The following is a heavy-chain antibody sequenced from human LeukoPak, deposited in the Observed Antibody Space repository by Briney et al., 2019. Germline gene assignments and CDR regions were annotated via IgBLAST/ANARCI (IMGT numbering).Heavy chain of an antibody. CDR3: AKDLTLATRPDY. CDR2: IRQDGSQK. D-gene: IGHD2-15*01. J-gene: IGHJ4*02. V-gene: IGHV3-7*01. Sequence: GGSLRLSCAASGFTFSSYWMSWVRQAPGKGLEWVATIRQDGSQKYYVDSVKGRFTISRDNAKNSLYLQMNSLRAEDTAVYYCAKDLTLATRPDYWGQGTLVTVSS. CDR1: GFTFSSYW.